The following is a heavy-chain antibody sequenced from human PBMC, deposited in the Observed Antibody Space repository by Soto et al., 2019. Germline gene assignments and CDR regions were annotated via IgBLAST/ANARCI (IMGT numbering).Heavy chain of an antibody. V-gene: IGHV3-21*01. CDR1: GFTFSSYS. Sequence: PGGSLRLSCAASGFTFSSYSMNWVRQAPGKGLEWVSSISSSSSYIYYADSVKGRFTISRDNAKNSLYLQMNSLRAEDTAVYYCARDPAMAPKYYYGMDVWGQGTTVTVSS. J-gene: IGHJ6*02. CDR3: ARDPAMAPKYYYGMDV. CDR2: ISSSSSYI. D-gene: IGHD5-18*01.